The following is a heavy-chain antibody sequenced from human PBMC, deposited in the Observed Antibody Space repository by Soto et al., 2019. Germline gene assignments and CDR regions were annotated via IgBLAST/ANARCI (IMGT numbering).Heavy chain of an antibody. D-gene: IGHD6-13*01. Sequence: GGSLRLSCAASGFTFSAYSMNWVRQAPGKGLEWVSSISSSSTYIYYADSVKGRFTISRDNSKNTLYLQMNSLRAEDTAVYYCAKAKAAGPRGYNWFDPWGQGTLVTVSS. CDR2: ISSSSTYI. V-gene: IGHV3-21*04. J-gene: IGHJ5*02. CDR3: AKAKAAGPRGYNWFDP. CDR1: GFTFSAYS.